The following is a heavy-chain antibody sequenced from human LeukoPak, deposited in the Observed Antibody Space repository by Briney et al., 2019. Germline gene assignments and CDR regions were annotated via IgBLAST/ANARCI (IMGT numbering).Heavy chain of an antibody. V-gene: IGHV1-2*02. CDR1: GYTFTGYY. CDR3: ARASASDAFDI. J-gene: IGHJ3*02. D-gene: IGHD6-25*01. CDR2: INPNSGGT. Sequence: ASVKVSCKASGYTFTGYYMHWVRQAPGQGLEWMGWINPNSGGTNYAQKFQGRVTITMDTSISTAYMELSRLRSDDTAVYYCARASASDAFDIWGQGTMVTVSS.